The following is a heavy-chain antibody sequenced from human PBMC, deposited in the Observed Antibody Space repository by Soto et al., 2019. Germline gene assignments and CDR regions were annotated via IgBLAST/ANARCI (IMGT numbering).Heavy chain of an antibody. CDR1: GGTFRSYS. CDR3: ARPGEGGFSSNHHYYCALDV. J-gene: IGHJ6*02. Sequence: QVQLVQSGAEVKKPGSSVKVSCKASGGTFRSYSISWVRQAPGQGLEWMGGIIPIFDLTNYAQKFQGRVTITADESASTAYMELSSLGSDDTAVYYCARPGEGGFSSNHHYYCALDVWGQGTTVTV. CDR2: IIPIFDLT. D-gene: IGHD1-26*01. V-gene: IGHV1-69*01.